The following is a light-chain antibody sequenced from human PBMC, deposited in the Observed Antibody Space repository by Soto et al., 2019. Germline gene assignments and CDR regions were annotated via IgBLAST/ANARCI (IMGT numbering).Light chain of an antibody. V-gene: IGKV3-20*01. Sequence: EIVLTQSPGTLSLSPGEGATLSCRASQSVDSSYLGWYQQKPGQAPRLLIYGASNRATGIPDRFSGSGCGTGFTLTVSRLEPEDFALYYCQYYGSSPRITFGQGIRLQI. CDR3: QYYGSSPRIT. CDR1: QSVDSSY. J-gene: IGKJ5*01. CDR2: GAS.